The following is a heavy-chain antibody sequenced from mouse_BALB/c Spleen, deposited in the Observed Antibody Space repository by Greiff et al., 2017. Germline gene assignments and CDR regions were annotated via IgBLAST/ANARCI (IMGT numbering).Heavy chain of an antibody. V-gene: IGHV1-82*01. CDR2: IYPGDGDT. CDR1: GYAFSSSW. J-gene: IGHJ2*01. CDR3: AREDYGSSYYFDY. Sequence: VQLQQSGPELVKPGASVKISCKASGYAFSSSWMNWVKQRPGQGLEWIGRIYPGDGDTNYNGKFKGKATLTADKSSSTAYMHLSSLTSVDSAVYFCAREDYGSSYYFDYWGQGTTLTVSS. D-gene: IGHD1-1*01.